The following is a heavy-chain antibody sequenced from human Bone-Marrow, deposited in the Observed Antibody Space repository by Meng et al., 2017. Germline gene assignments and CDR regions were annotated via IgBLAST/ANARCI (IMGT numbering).Heavy chain of an antibody. D-gene: IGHD6-19*01. CDR3: AKVAVAGDYFDY. V-gene: IGHV3-9*01. CDR1: GFTFDDYA. Sequence: GGSLRLSCAASGFTFDDYAMHWVRQAPGKGLEWVSGISWNSGSIGYADPVKGRFTISRDNAKNSLYLQMNSLRAEDTALYYCAKVAVAGDYFDYWGQGTLVTVSS. CDR2: ISWNSGSI. J-gene: IGHJ4*02.